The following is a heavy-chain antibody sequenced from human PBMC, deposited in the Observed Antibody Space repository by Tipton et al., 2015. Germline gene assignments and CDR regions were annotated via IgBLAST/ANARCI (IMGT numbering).Heavy chain of an antibody. CDR2: ISYSGST. CDR1: GGSVSTSNYY. Sequence: LRLSCTVSGGSVSTSNYYWGWIRQSPGKGPEWIGYISYSGSTHYNPSLKRRVTISLDTSKNQFSLTLNSVTAADTAVYYCARDLEHGMDVWGQGTTVTVSS. D-gene: IGHD5-24*01. CDR3: ARDLEHGMDV. V-gene: IGHV4-61*01. J-gene: IGHJ6*02.